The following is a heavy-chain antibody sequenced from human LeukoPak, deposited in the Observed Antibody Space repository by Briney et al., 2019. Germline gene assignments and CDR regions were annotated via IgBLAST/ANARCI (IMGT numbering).Heavy chain of an antibody. Sequence: SETLSLTCTVSGGSISSYYWSWIRRPPGKGLEWIGYIYYSGSTNYNPSLKSRVTISVDTSKNQFSLKLSSVTAADTALYYCARGPSQYYYGMDVWGHGTTVTVSS. CDR1: GGSISSYY. J-gene: IGHJ6*02. V-gene: IGHV4-59*01. CDR3: ARGPSQYYYGMDV. CDR2: IYYSGST.